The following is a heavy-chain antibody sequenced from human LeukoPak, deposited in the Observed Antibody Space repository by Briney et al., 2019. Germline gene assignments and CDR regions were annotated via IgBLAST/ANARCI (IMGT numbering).Heavy chain of an antibody. Sequence: SETLSLTCTVSGGSISSYYWSWIRQPPGKGLEWIGYIYYSGSTNYNPSLKSRVTIPVDTSKNQFSLKLSSVTAADTAVYYCARAEEFHFDYWGQGTLVTVSS. V-gene: IGHV4-59*01. J-gene: IGHJ4*02. CDR3: ARAEEFHFDY. CDR2: IYYSGST. D-gene: IGHD2-21*01. CDR1: GGSISSYY.